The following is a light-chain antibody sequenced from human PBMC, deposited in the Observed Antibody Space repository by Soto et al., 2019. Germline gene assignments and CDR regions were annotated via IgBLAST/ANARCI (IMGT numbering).Light chain of an antibody. CDR1: SSDVGSSNG. J-gene: IGLJ1*01. CDR2: DVS. V-gene: IGLV2-18*02. CDR3: SSYTSSSTYV. Sequence: QSALTQPPSVSESPGQSVAISCTGTSSDVGSSNGVSWYQQPPGTAPKLMIYDVSNRPSGVPDRFSGSKSGNTASLTISGLQAEDEADYYCSSYTSSSTYVFGTGTKVTVL.